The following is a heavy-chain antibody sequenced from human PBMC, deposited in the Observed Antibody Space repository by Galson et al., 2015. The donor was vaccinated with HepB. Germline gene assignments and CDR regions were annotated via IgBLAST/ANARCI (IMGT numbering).Heavy chain of an antibody. J-gene: IGHJ4*02. D-gene: IGHD5-18*01. CDR1: GGSISSSSYY. CDR2: IYYSGST. CDR3: ARHVTGYSYGSPFDY. Sequence: SETLSLTCTVSGGSISSSSYYWGWIRQPPGKGLEWIGSIYYSGSTYYNPSLKSRVTISVDTSKNQFSLKLSSVTAADTAVYYCARHVTGYSYGSPFDYWGQGTLVTVSS. V-gene: IGHV4-39*01.